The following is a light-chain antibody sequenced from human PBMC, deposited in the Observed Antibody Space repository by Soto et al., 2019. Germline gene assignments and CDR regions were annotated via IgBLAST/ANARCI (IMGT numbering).Light chain of an antibody. V-gene: IGLV2-14*01. Sequence: QSALTQPASVSGSPGQSITISCTGTSSDVGGYNYVSWYQQHPGKAPKLMIYEVSNRHSGVSNRFSGSKSGNTASLTISGXXXXXXXXYYCSSYTSSSIDYVFGTGTKVTV. CDR1: SSDVGGYNY. CDR2: EVS. CDR3: SSYTSSSIDYV. J-gene: IGLJ1*01.